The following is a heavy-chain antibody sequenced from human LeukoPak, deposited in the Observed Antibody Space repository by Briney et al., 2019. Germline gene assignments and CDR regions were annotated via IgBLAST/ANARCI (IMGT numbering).Heavy chain of an antibody. CDR1: GGSISSYY. D-gene: IGHD1-26*01. V-gene: IGHV4-59*01. CDR3: ARESRDIVGATVDY. CDR2: IYYSGST. J-gene: IGHJ4*02. Sequence: SETLSLTCTVSGGSISSYYWSWIRQPPGKGLEWIGYIYYSGSTNYNPSLKSRVTISVDTSKNQFSLKLSSVTAADTAVYYCARESRDIVGATVDYWGQGTLVTVSS.